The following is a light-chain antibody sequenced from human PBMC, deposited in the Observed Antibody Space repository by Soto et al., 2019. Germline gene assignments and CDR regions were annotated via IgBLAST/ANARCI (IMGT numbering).Light chain of an antibody. CDR3: QQYYSYPPFT. CDR1: QGISSY. CDR2: AES. Sequence: AIRMTQSPSSLSASTGDRVTITCRASQGISSYSAWYQQKPGKAPKLLIYAESTLQSGVPSRFSGSGSGTDFTLTISCLQSEDFATYYCQQYYSYPPFTFGPGTKVDIK. V-gene: IGKV1-8*01. J-gene: IGKJ3*01.